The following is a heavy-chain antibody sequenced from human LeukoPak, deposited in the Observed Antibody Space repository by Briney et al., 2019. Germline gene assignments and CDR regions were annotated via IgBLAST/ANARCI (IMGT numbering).Heavy chain of an antibody. J-gene: IGHJ4*02. D-gene: IGHD5-12*01. CDR3: ARSAGYSGYDPNFDY. CDR2: ISSSSSYI. Sequence: KAGGSLRLSCAASGFTFSSYSMNWVRQAPGKGLEWVSSISSSSSYIYYADSVKGRFTISRDNAKNSLYLQMNSLRAEDTAVYYCARSAGYSGYDPNFDYWGQGTLVTVSS. CDR1: GFTFSSYS. V-gene: IGHV3-21*01.